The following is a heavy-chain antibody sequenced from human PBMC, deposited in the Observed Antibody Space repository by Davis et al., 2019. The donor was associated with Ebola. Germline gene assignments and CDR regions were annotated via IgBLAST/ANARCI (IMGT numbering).Heavy chain of an antibody. J-gene: IGHJ5*02. CDR1: GYTFSTYW. CDR2: IYPSDSDK. V-gene: IGHV5-51*01. CDR3: ARRGGYCISTSCYAGGWFDP. D-gene: IGHD2-2*01. Sequence: GESLKISCKGSGYTFSTYWIGWVRQMPGKGLEWMGIIYPSDSDKKYGPSFQGQVTISADKSISTAYLQWSSLKASDTAMYYCARRGGYCISTSCYAGGWFDPWGQGTLVTVSS.